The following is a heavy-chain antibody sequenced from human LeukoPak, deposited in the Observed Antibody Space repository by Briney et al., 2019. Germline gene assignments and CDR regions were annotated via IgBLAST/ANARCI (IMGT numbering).Heavy chain of an antibody. CDR2: ISGSAFTT. V-gene: IGHV3-23*01. CDR1: GFTFDNYA. Sequence: GGSLRLSCAASGFTFDNYAMSWVRQAPGKGLEWVSAISGSAFTTFYADSVKGRFTISRDNSKNTLYLQMSSLRAEDTAVYYCAKDHRIKTSNFDYWGQGTLVTVSS. CDR3: AKDHRIKTSNFDY. J-gene: IGHJ4*02. D-gene: IGHD1-14*01.